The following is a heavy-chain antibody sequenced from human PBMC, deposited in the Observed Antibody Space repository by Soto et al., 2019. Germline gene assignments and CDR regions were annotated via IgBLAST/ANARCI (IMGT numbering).Heavy chain of an antibody. D-gene: IGHD3-3*01. J-gene: IGHJ4*02. CDR2: ISAYNGNT. V-gene: IGHV1-18*01. Sequence: QVQLVQSGAEVKKPGASVKVSCKASGYTFTSYGISWVRQAPGQGLERMGWISAYNGNTNYAQKLQGRVTMTTDTSTSTAYMKLRSLRSDDTAVYYCARVSIITIFGVVTRPDYWGQGTLVTVSS. CDR3: ARVSIITIFGVVTRPDY. CDR1: GYTFTSYG.